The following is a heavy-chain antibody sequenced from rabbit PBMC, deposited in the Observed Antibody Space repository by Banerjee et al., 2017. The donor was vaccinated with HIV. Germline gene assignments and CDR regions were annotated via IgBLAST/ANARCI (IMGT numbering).Heavy chain of an antibody. CDR2: INTSSGNT. Sequence: QSLEESGGDLVKPGASLTLTCKAYGFDFSSNAMCWVRQAPGKGLEWIACINTSSGNTVYASWAKGRFTISKTSSTTVTLQMISLTAADTASYFCARDLAGVIGWNFNLWGPGTLVTVS. V-gene: IGHV1S40*01. CDR3: ARDLAGVIGWNFNL. CDR1: GFDFSSNA. J-gene: IGHJ4*01. D-gene: IGHD4-1*01.